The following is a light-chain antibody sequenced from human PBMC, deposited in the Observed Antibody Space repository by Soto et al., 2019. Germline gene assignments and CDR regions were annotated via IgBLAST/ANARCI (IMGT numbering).Light chain of an antibody. CDR1: SSNIGHNY. CDR2: DNN. Sequence: QSVLTQPPSVSAAPGQKVTIFCSGSSSNIGHNYVSWYQQLPGTAPKLLIYDNNERPSGIPDRFSGSKSGTSATLGITGLQTGDEADYYCGTWDSSLSAGVFGGGTKLTVL. CDR3: GTWDSSLSAGV. J-gene: IGLJ3*02. V-gene: IGLV1-51*01.